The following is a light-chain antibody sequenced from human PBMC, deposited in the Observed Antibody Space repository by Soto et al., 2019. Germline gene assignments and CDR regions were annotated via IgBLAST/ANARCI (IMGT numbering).Light chain of an antibody. V-gene: IGKV3-20*01. J-gene: IGKJ1*01. CDR3: QQYETSPRT. CDR2: GAS. Sequence: DIVLTQSPGTLSLSPGDRATLSCRASQTITRDYVAGYQQKSGQAPRLLIYGASSRATGIPDRFSGSGSGTDFTLSISKLEPEDFAVYFCQQYETSPRTFGQGTKVDIK. CDR1: QTITRDY.